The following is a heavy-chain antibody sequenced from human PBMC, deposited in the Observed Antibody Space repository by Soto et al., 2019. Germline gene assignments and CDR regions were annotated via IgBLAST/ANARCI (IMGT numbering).Heavy chain of an antibody. CDR1: GGTFSSYA. Sequence: SVKVSCKASGGTFSSYAISWVLQAPGQGLEWMGGIIPIFGTANYAQKFQGRVTITADESTSTAYMELSSLRSEDTAVYYCARGEGYCSGGSCYPNPLDYWGQGTLVTVSS. J-gene: IGHJ4*02. V-gene: IGHV1-69*13. CDR2: IIPIFGTA. CDR3: ARGEGYCSGGSCYPNPLDY. D-gene: IGHD2-15*01.